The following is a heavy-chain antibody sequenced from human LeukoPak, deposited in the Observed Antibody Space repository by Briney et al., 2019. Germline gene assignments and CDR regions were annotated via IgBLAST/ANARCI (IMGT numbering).Heavy chain of an antibody. V-gene: IGHV4-59*01. CDR2: IYYSGST. CDR3: ARFGDYYYYYMDV. CDR1: GGSISSYY. D-gene: IGHD3-3*01. Sequence: SETLSLTCTVSGGSISSYYWSWIRQPPGKGLEWIGYIYYSGSTNYNPSLKSRVTISVDTSKNQFSLKLSSVTAADTAVYYCARFGDYYYYYMDVWGKGTTVTVSS. J-gene: IGHJ6*03.